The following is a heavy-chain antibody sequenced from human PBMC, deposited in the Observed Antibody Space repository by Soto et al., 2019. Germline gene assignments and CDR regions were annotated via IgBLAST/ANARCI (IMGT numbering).Heavy chain of an antibody. J-gene: IGHJ3*02. CDR2: INPNSGGT. Sequence: VASVKVSCKASGYTFTGYYMHWVRQAPGQGLEWMGWINPNSGGTNYAQKFQGWVTMTRDTSISTAYMELSRLRSDDTAVYYCARGPAAAGGTAAFDIWGQGTMVTVSS. CDR1: GYTFTGYY. CDR3: ARGPAAAGGTAAFDI. D-gene: IGHD6-13*01. V-gene: IGHV1-2*04.